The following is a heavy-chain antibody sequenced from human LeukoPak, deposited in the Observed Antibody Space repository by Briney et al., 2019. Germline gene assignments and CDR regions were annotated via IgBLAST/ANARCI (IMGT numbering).Heavy chain of an antibody. Sequence: QPGGSLGLSCVASGFSLSGFWIRWVRQAPGKGLEWVAAIKQDGSEKHYVDSVKGQTTISRDNAQNSLYLQINSLRVEDSAVYYCARDRGTTPGIYYGMDVWGKGTTVTVSS. V-gene: IGHV3-7*03. D-gene: IGHD1-14*01. CDR2: IKQDGSEK. CDR1: GFSLSGFW. J-gene: IGHJ6*04. CDR3: ARDRGTTPGIYYGMDV.